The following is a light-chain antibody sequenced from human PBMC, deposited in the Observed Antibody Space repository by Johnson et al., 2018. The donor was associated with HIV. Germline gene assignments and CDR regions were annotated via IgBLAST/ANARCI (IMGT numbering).Light chain of an antibody. CDR2: ESN. CDR1: SSNIGKNS. CDR3: GTWDTRLSAYV. Sequence: QSVLTQPPSVSAAPGQKVTIPCSGSSSNIGKNSVSWYQQLPGTAPKLLIYESNKRPSGIPDRFSGSKSGTSATLGITGLQTGDEADYYCGTWDTRLSAYVFGTGTKVTVL. J-gene: IGLJ1*01. V-gene: IGLV1-51*02.